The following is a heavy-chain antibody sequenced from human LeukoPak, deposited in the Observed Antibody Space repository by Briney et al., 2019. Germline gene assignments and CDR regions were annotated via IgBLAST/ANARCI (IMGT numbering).Heavy chain of an antibody. CDR1: GGSISSYY. CDR2: IYYSGST. Sequence: SQTLSLTCTVSGGSISSYYWSWIRQPPGKGLEWIGYIYYSGSTNYNPSLKSRVTISVDTSKNQFSLKLSSVTAADTAVYYCARYPGNYYYYGMDVWGQGTTVTVSS. J-gene: IGHJ6*02. D-gene: IGHD1-14*01. V-gene: IGHV4-59*01. CDR3: ARYPGNYYYYGMDV.